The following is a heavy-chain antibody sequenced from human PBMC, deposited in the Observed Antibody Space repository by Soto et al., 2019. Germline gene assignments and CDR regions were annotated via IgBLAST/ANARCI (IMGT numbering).Heavy chain of an antibody. Sequence: QVQLVESGGGVVQPGRSLRLSCAASGFTFSSYGMHWVRQAPGKGLEWVAVISYDGSNKYYADSVKGRFTISRDNSKNTLYLQMNSLRAEDTAVYYCAKDEGFTVTAYYYYGMDVWGQGTTVTVSS. J-gene: IGHJ6*02. V-gene: IGHV3-30*18. D-gene: IGHD4-4*01. CDR3: AKDEGFTVTAYYYYGMDV. CDR2: ISYDGSNK. CDR1: GFTFSSYG.